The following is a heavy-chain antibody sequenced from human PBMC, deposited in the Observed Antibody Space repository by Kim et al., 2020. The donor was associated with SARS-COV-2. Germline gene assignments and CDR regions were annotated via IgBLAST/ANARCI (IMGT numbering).Heavy chain of an antibody. D-gene: IGHD3-3*02. Sequence: GGSLRLSCVASGFTFDNYAMAWVRQTPAKGLEWVSLISGSGGSAFYADSVKGRFTISRDNSKNTVSLQMNSLRAEDTAVYFCAKDFRIFGVIIIGLFFDNWGQGSLVTVSS. J-gene: IGHJ4*02. CDR2: ISGSGGSA. CDR1: GFTFDNYA. CDR3: AKDFRIFGVIIIGLFFDN. V-gene: IGHV3-23*01.